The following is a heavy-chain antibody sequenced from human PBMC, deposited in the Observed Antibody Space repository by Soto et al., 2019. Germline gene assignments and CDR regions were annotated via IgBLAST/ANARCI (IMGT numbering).Heavy chain of an antibody. V-gene: IGHV4-59*01. CDR3: ARGRHWFGP. J-gene: IGHJ5*02. CDR1: GISITSSY. CDR2: ISDRGAI. Sequence: PSETLSLTCTVSGISITSSYWNWFRQSPGKGLEWIGQISDRGAINYNPPLESRVTISTDTSNNQVSLTLTAVDTADTGIYFCARGRHWFGPWGQGTLVTVSS.